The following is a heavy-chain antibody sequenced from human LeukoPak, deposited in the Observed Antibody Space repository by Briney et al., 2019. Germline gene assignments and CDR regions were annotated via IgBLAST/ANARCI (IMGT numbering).Heavy chain of an antibody. J-gene: IGHJ3*02. CDR1: GFTVSSNY. CDR2: IYNGGST. CDR3: AREGDYYDSSATDAFDI. Sequence: PGGSLRLSCAASGFTVSSNYMSWVRQAPGKGLEWVSVIYNGGSTYYADSVKGRFTISRDNSKNTLYHQMNSLRAENTAVYYCAREGDYYDSSATDAFDIWGKGTMVTVSS. D-gene: IGHD3-22*01. V-gene: IGHV3-53*01.